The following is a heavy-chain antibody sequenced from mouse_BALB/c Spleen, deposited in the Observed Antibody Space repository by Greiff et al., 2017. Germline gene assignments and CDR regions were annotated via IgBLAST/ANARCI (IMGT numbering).Heavy chain of an antibody. CDR2: IWWDDDK. CDR1: GFSLSTSGMG. V-gene: IGHV8-8*01. Sequence: QVTLKVSGPGILQPSQTLSLTCSFSGFSLSTSGMGVGWIRQPSGKGLEWLAHIWWDDDKRYNPALKSRLTISKDTSSNQVFLKIASVDTADTATYYCARKNRYDDYAMDYWGQGTSVTVSS. CDR3: ARKNRYDDYAMDY. J-gene: IGHJ4*01. D-gene: IGHD2-14*01.